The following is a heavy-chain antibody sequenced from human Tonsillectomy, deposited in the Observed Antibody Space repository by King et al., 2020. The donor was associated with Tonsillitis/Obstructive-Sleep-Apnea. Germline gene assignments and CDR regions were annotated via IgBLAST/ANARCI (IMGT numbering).Heavy chain of an antibody. CDR2: ISSSSSYI. CDR3: ARDDSDAFDI. CDR1: GFTFSSYS. V-gene: IGHV3-21*01. Sequence: VQLVESGGGLVKPGGSLRLSCAASGFTFSSYSMNWVRQAPGKGLEWVSSISSSSSYIYYADSVKGRFTISRDNAKNSLYLQMNSLGAEDTAVYYCARDDSDAFDIWGQGTMVTVSS. D-gene: IGHD2-15*01. J-gene: IGHJ3*02.